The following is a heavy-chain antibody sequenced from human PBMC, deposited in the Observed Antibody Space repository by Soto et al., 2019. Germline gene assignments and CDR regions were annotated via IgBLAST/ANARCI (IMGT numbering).Heavy chain of an antibody. CDR3: AREVYTRLRYSSGWHSYYGMDV. CDR1: GFTFSSYA. D-gene: IGHD6-19*01. V-gene: IGHV3-30-3*01. Sequence: QVQLVESGGGVVQPGRSLRLSCAASGFTFSSYAMHWVRQAPGKGLEWVAVISYDGSNKYYADSVKGRFTISRDNSKRTLYLQMNSLRAEDTAVYYCAREVYTRLRYSSGWHSYYGMDVWGQGTTVTVSS. CDR2: ISYDGSNK. J-gene: IGHJ6*02.